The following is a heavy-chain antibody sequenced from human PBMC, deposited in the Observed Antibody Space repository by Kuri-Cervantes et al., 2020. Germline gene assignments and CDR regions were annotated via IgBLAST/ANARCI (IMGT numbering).Heavy chain of an antibody. Sequence: ETLSLTCTVSGGSISSSNYYWGWIRQPPGKGLEWVSDISGTGAFTYYTDSVKGRFTISRDNSKNTLYLQMNSLRAEDTAVYYCARDRYCSAGSCYNYYYYYNMDVWGKGTTVTVSS. J-gene: IGHJ6*03. CDR2: ISGTGAFT. CDR3: ARDRYCSAGSCYNYYYYYNMDV. V-gene: IGHV3-23*01. D-gene: IGHD2-15*01. CDR1: GGSISSSNYY.